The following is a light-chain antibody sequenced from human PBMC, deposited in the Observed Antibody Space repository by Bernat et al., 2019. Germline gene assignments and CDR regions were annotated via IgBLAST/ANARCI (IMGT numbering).Light chain of an antibody. Sequence: DIVMTQSPLSLPVTPGEPASISCRSSQNLLHSNGYDYLNWYLQKPGQSPQLLIYMGSTLASGVPDRFSGSGSGTDFRLKISRVEAEDVGVYYCMQALQTPPTFGQGTRVEI. CDR3: MQALQTPPT. V-gene: IGKV2-28*01. CDR2: MGS. J-gene: IGKJ2*01. CDR1: QNLLHSNGYDY.